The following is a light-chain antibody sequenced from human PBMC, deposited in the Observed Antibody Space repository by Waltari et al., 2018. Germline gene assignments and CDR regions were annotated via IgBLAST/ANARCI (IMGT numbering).Light chain of an antibody. J-gene: IGKJ4*01. CDR2: APS. V-gene: IGKV1-39*01. Sequence: DIQMTQSPSSLSASVGDRVTITCRASQSISGYLNWYQQKPGKAPKVLIYAPSSLQSGVPSRFSGSGSGTDFTLTITSLQPEDFATYYCQQSYRTPPLTFGGGTKVEIK. CDR1: QSISGY. CDR3: QQSYRTPPLT.